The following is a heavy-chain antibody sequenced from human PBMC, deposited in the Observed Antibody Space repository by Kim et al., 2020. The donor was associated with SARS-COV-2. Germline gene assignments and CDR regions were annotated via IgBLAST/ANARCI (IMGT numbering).Heavy chain of an antibody. Sequence: GGSLRLSCAASGFTFSSYGMHWVRQAPGKGLEWVAVISYDGSNKYYADSVKGRFTISRDNSKNTLYLQMNSLRAEDTAVYYCAKDIYRGYGDYVSLDYYYYGMDVWGQGTTVTVSS. CDR3: AKDIYRGYGDYVSLDYYYYGMDV. CDR1: GFTFSSYG. D-gene: IGHD4-17*01. J-gene: IGHJ6*02. CDR2: ISYDGSNK. V-gene: IGHV3-30*18.